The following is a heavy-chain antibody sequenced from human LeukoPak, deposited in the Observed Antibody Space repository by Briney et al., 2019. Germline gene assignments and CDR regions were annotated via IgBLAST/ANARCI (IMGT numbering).Heavy chain of an antibody. Sequence: SETLSLTCTVSGGSISSYYWSWIRQPPGKGLEWIGYIYYSGSTNYNPSLKSRVTISVDTSKNQFSLKLSSVTAADTAVYSCARVVPAAFYYYYYMDVWGKGTTVTVSS. CDR3: ARVVPAAFYYYYYMDV. CDR2: IYYSGST. J-gene: IGHJ6*03. V-gene: IGHV4-59*01. CDR1: GGSISSYY. D-gene: IGHD2-2*01.